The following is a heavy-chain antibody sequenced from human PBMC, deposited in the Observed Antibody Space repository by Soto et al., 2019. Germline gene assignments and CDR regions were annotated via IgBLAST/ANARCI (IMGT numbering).Heavy chain of an antibody. Sequence: QVQLQESGPGLVKPSETLSLTCTVSGGSIRSYYWNWIRQPPGKGLEWIGYIYYSGSTNYNPSLKSRVTISVDTSKNQFSLKLSSVTAADTAVYYCARIDYGGNASHDYWGHGTLVTVSS. CDR2: IYYSGST. D-gene: IGHD4-17*01. CDR3: ARIDYGGNASHDY. J-gene: IGHJ4*01. CDR1: GGSIRSYY. V-gene: IGHV4-59*01.